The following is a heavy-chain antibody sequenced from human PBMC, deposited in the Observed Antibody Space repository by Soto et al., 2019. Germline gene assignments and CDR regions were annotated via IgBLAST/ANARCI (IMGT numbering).Heavy chain of an antibody. CDR2: IYYSGST. D-gene: IGHD3-10*01. CDR1: GGSISSGGYY. J-gene: IGHJ6*02. CDR3: ARDLIGTMVRGPFVDV. V-gene: IGHV4-31*03. Sequence: QVQLQESGPGLVKPSQTLSLTCTVSGGSISSGGYYWSWIRQHPGKGLEWIGYIYYSGSTYYNPSLKSRVTISVDTSKNQFSLKLSSVTAADTAVYYCARDLIGTMVRGPFVDVWGQGTTVTVSS.